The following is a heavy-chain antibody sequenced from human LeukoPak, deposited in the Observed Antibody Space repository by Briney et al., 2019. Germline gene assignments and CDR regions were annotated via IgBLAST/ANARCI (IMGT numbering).Heavy chain of an antibody. CDR3: ARGLRTLQIAVTYYYDSSGSILRY. D-gene: IGHD3-22*01. J-gene: IGHJ4*02. CDR1: GYTFTSYD. V-gene: IGHV1-8*01. CDR2: MNPKSGNT. Sequence: ASVTVSCKASGYTFTSYDIHWVRPATGQGLAWVGWMNPKSGNTGYAQKFQGRVTMTRNTSISTAYMELSSLRSEDTAVYYCARGLRTLQIAVTYYYDSSGSILRYWGQGTLVTVSS.